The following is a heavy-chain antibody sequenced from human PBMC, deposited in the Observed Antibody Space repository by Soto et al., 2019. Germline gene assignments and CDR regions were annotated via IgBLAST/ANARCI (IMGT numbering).Heavy chain of an antibody. J-gene: IGHJ4*02. V-gene: IGHV4-59*08. D-gene: IGHD4-17*01. CDR3: ARRYGGHFDY. Sequence: QVQLQESGPGLVKPSETLSLTCTVSGGSISSYYWSWIRQPPGKGLEWIGYIYYSGSTNYNPSLKRRVTISVDTSKNQFSLKLSSVTDADTAVYYCARRYGGHFDYWGQGTLVTVSS. CDR1: GGSISSYY. CDR2: IYYSGST.